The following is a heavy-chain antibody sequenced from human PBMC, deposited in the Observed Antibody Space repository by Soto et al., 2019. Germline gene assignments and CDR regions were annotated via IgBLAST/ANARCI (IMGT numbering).Heavy chain of an antibody. J-gene: IGHJ4*02. D-gene: IGHD6-19*01. CDR3: ARMGSSGWSRDY. CDR1: GGSISGHY. CDR2: IFYSGST. Sequence: SDTLSLTCTVSGGSISGHYWIWIRQPPGKGLEWIGYIFYSGSTNYNASLKSRVTISVDTSNNQFSLNLYSVTAADTAVYDCARMGSSGWSRDYWGQGTLVNVSS. V-gene: IGHV4-59*11.